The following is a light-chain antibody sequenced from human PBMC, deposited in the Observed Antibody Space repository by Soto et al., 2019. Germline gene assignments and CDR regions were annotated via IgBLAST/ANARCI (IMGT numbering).Light chain of an antibody. Sequence: QSVLTQPPSASASLGVPVTLTCLLSSGYSPYKAHWCQQRPGKGPRFVMRVGTGGIVGSKGDGIPARFSVLGSGLIRYLTIKNIQEEDESDYHCGARPWQWEQLRVFGGGTKLTVL. CDR1: SGYSPYK. J-gene: IGLJ3*02. V-gene: IGLV9-49*01. CDR3: GARPWQWEQLRV. CDR2: VGTGGIVG.